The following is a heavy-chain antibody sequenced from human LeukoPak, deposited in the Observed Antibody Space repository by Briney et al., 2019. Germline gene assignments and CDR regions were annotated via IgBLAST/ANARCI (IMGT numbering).Heavy chain of an antibody. CDR2: INAGNGNT. CDR1: GYTFTSYA. J-gene: IGHJ4*02. CDR3: ARGYEKDN. D-gene: IGHD3-16*01. Sequence: ASVKGSCRASGYTFTSYAVRWVRRAPGQRLEWMGWINAGNGNTKYSQKFLGRVTITRDTSASTAYMELSSLRSEDTAVYYCARGYEKDNWGQGTLVTVSS. V-gene: IGHV1-3*01.